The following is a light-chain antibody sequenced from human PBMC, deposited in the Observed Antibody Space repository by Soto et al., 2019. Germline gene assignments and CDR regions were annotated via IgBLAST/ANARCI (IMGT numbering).Light chain of an antibody. CDR3: QQYAGPPTT. CDR1: QTVSNNY. Sequence: DIVLAQSPATLSLSPGERATLSCRASQTVSNNYLAWCQQKPGQAPRVIMYGASRRATGIPDRFSGGGSGTDFTLTISRLEPEDFAVYFCQQYAGPPTTFGQGTRLEIK. J-gene: IGKJ5*01. V-gene: IGKV3-20*01. CDR2: GAS.